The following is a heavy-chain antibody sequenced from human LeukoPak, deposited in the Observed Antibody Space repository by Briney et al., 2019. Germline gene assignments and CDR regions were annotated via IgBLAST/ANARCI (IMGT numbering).Heavy chain of an antibody. CDR1: GGSISSSSYY. CDR3: ARRNDILTGYYSNFDS. V-gene: IGHV4-39*01. CDR2: VYYSGST. J-gene: IGHJ4*02. Sequence: PSETLSLTCTVSGGSISSSSYYWGWVRQPPGKGLEWLASVYYSGSTYYNPSLKGRATISADTSRSQSSLKLSSVTAADTAVYYCARRNDILTGYYSNFDSWGQGTLVTVSS. D-gene: IGHD3-9*01.